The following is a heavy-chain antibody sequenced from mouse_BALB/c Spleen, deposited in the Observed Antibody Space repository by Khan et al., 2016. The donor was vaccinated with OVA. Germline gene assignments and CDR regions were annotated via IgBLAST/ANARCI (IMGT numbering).Heavy chain of an antibody. CDR2: INPSNIAP. CDR1: GYTFTRTV. J-gene: IGHJ4*01. V-gene: IGHV1S136*01. CDR3: GRYGGSPYYAMDE. D-gene: IGHD1-1*01. Sequence: VRLQQSGPELVKPGASVKLSCKASGYTFTRTVMPGVNQKPGPALQWIGKINPSNIAPKYNQKFKGKATLTSDTPPNTAYLQLSSLTSEDPAVYCCGRYGGSPYYAMDEWGQGTSVTVSS.